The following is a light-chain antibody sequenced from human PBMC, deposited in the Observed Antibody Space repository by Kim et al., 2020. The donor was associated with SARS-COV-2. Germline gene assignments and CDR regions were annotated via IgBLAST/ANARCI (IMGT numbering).Light chain of an antibody. CDR3: CSYASSISWV. V-gene: IGLV2-14*03. CDR1: SSDVGGYNY. J-gene: IGLJ3*02. CDR2: DVS. Sequence: QSALTQPASVSGSPGQSITISCTGTSSDVGGYNYVSWYQQHPGKAPKVMIYDVSNRPSGVSNRFSGSKSGNTASLTISGLQAEYEADYYCCSYASSISWVFGGGTKLTVL.